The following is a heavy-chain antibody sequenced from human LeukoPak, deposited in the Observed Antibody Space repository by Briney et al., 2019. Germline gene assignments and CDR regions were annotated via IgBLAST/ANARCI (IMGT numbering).Heavy chain of an antibody. CDR3: AKEEKWLADSYGLDV. D-gene: IGHD6-19*01. V-gene: IGHV3-30*18. CDR2: ISYDGSNK. Sequence: PGGSLRLSCAASGFTFSGYGMHWVRQAPGKGLEWVAVISYDGSNKDYGGSVKGRFTISRDNSKNTLDLQMNSLRTEDTAVYYCAKEEKWLADSYGLDVWGQGTTVTVSS. CDR1: GFTFSGYG. J-gene: IGHJ6*02.